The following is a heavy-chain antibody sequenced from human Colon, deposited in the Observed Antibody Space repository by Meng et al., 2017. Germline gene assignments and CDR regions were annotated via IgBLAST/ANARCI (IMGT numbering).Heavy chain of an antibody. CDR1: GYSFRTYA. V-gene: IGHV7-4-1*02. D-gene: IGHD2-21*02. CDR3: VRHNGDSDFDY. J-gene: IGHJ4*02. CDR2: INMYTGDP. Sequence: QVQLVQSGSDLKKPGASVKVSCKASGYSFRTYAINWVRQAPGQGLQWMGWINMYTGDPSYVEGFAGRFVFSLDISVSTAYLQISSLKAEDTAVYFCVRHNGDSDFDYWGQGTLVTVSS.